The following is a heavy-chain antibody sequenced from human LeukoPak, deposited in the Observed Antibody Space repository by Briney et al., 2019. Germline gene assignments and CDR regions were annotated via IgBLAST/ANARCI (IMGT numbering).Heavy chain of an antibody. CDR3: VKGDGGYCSGGSCLSFDY. V-gene: IGHV3-48*03. Sequence: PGGPLRLSCAASGFTFSSYEMNWVRQAPGKGLEWVSYISSSGSTIYYADSVKGRFTISRDNAKNSLYLQMNSLRAEDTAVYYCVKGDGGYCSGGSCLSFDYWGQGTLVTVSS. CDR1: GFTFSSYE. CDR2: ISSSGSTI. J-gene: IGHJ4*02. D-gene: IGHD2-15*01.